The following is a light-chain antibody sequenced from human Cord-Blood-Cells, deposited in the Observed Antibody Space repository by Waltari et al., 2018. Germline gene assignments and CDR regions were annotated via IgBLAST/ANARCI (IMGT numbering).Light chain of an antibody. CDR3: QQRSNWPLT. Sequence: EIVLTQSPVLLSLSPGERATLSCRASQSVSSYLAWYQQKPGQAPRLLIYDASNRATGIPARFSGSGSGTDFTLTISSLEPEDFAVYYCQQRSNWPLTFGGGTKVEIK. CDR1: QSVSSY. CDR2: DAS. J-gene: IGKJ4*01. V-gene: IGKV3-11*01.